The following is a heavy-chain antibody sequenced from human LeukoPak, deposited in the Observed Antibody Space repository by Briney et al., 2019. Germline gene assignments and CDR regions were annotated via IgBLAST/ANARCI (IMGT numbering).Heavy chain of an antibody. V-gene: IGHV1-18*01. CDR1: GYTFTSYG. CDR2: ISACNGNT. CDR3: ARVKAMAHPYYFDY. D-gene: IGHD5-18*01. J-gene: IGHJ4*02. Sequence: ASVKVSCKASGYTFTSYGISWVRQAPGQGLEWMGWISACNGNTNYAQKLQGRVTMTTDTSTSTAYMELRSLRSDDTAVYYCARVKAMAHPYYFDYWGQGTLVTVSS.